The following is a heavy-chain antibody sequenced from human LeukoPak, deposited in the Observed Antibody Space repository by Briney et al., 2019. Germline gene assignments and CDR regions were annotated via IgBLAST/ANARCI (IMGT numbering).Heavy chain of an antibody. Sequence: PWGSLRLSCAASGFTFSNYAMHWFRQAPGKGLEWVAVLIYDGGDKHYADSVKGRFTISRDNSKNTLYLQMDSLRAEDTAVYYCARDITGSYSSDYWGQGTLVTVSS. D-gene: IGHD1-26*01. J-gene: IGHJ4*02. CDR3: ARDITGSYSSDY. CDR2: LIYDGGDK. V-gene: IGHV3-30-3*01. CDR1: GFTFSNYA.